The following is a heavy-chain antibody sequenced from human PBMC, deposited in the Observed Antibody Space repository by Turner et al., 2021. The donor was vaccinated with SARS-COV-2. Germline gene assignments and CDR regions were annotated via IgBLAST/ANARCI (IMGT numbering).Heavy chain of an antibody. CDR3: ARETVNNWVDP. CDR1: GGSISSYY. J-gene: IGHJ5*02. CDR2: IYYRGST. D-gene: IGHD2-21*02. V-gene: IGHV4-59*01. Sequence: QVQLQESGPGLVKPSETLSLTCTVSGGSISSYYWSWIRQPPGKGLEWSGYIYYRGSTNYNPSLESRVTISVDTSRNQFSLNLTSVTAADTAIYYCARETVNNWVDPWGQGTLVTVSS.